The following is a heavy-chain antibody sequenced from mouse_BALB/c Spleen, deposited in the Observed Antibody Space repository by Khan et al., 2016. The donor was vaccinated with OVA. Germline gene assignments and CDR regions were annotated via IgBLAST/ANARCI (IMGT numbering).Heavy chain of an antibody. Sequence: VQLQESGPGLVAPSQSLSITCTVSGFSLTGYGVTWVRQPPGKGLEWLGMIWGDGTTDYKSALKSRLSINKDNSKSQVFLKMNSLQTDDTGRYYWARDYYGKYREAMEYWGQGTSVTVSS. J-gene: IGHJ4*01. CDR1: GFSLTGYG. D-gene: IGHD2-1*01. CDR2: IWGDGTT. CDR3: ARDYYGKYREAMEY. V-gene: IGHV2-6-7*01.